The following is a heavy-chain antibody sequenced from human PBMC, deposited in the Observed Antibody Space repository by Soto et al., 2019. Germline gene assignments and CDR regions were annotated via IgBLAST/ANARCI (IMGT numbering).Heavy chain of an antibody. J-gene: IGHJ5*02. CDR1: GGSVSSGSYY. D-gene: IGHD4-4*01. CDR3: ARVSDYTFDP. V-gene: IGHV4-61*01. Sequence: SETVSLTCTVSGGSVSSGSYYWSWIRQPPGKGLEWIGYIYYSGSTNYNPSLKSRVTISVDTSKNQFSLKLSSVTAADTAVYYCARVSDYTFDPWGQGTLVTVSS. CDR2: IYYSGST.